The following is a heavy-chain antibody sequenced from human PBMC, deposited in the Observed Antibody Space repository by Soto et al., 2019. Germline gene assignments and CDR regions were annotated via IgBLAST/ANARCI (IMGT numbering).Heavy chain of an antibody. J-gene: IGHJ6*02. Sequence: QITLKESGPTLVIPTQTLTLTCTFSGFSLSTSGVGVGRIRQPPGKALEWLALIYWDDDKRYSPSLKSRLSITKDTSKNQMVLTMTNIDPVDTATYYCAHRISTPYYYYGMDVWGQGTTVTVSS. V-gene: IGHV2-5*02. CDR1: GFSLSTSGVG. CDR3: AHRISTPYYYYGMDV. CDR2: IYWDDDK.